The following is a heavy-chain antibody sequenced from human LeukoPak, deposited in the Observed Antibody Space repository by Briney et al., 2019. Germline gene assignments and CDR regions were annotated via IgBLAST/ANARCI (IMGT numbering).Heavy chain of an antibody. CDR1: GYSFSTHW. Sequence: ASVKVSCKASGYSFSTHWMHWVRQAPGQGLEWMGIINPSGGFTSYAQKLQGRVTVTRDMSTSTVYMELSNLRSEDTAVYYCARDQSGEWELLSGWWFDPWGQGTLVTVSS. V-gene: IGHV1-46*01. J-gene: IGHJ5*02. D-gene: IGHD1-26*01. CDR3: ARDQSGEWELLSGWWFDP. CDR2: INPSGGFT.